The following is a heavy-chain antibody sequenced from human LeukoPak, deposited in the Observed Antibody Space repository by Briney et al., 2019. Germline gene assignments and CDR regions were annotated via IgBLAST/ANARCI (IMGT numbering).Heavy chain of an antibody. Sequence: GGSLRLSCTASGFNFSSFEMSWVRQAPGKGLEWVSVIYSGGSTYYADSVKGRFTISRDNSKNTLYLQMNSLRAEDTAVYYCARGFDSLGESYFEDYWGQGTLVTVSS. D-gene: IGHD1-26*01. CDR2: IYSGGST. CDR1: GFNFSSFE. J-gene: IGHJ4*02. CDR3: ARGFDSLGESYFEDY. V-gene: IGHV3-66*01.